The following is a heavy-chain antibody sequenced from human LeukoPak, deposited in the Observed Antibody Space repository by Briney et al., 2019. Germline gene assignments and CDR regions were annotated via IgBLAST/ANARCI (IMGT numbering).Heavy chain of an antibody. D-gene: IGHD3-22*01. V-gene: IGHV1-18*01. J-gene: IGHJ4*02. CDR1: GYTFTSYG. Sequence: ASVKVSCKASGYTFTSYGISWVRQAPGQALEWMGWISGYNGNTNYAQKLQGRVTMTTDASTSTAYMELRSLRSDDTAVYYCARDFHSSGYYHYFHYWGQGTLVTVSS. CDR2: ISGYNGNT. CDR3: ARDFHSSGYYHYFHY.